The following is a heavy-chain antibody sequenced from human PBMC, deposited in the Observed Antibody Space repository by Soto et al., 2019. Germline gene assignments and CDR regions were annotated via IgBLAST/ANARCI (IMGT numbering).Heavy chain of an antibody. V-gene: IGHV4-34*01. Sequence: QVQLQQWGAGLLKPSETLSLTCAVYGGFFSGYYWSWIRQPPGKGLEWIGEINHSGITNYNPCVTSGATISVDTCKSQYSLQLSSVTAADAAVYYCGRERWRSSPWGHGTMETVSS. CDR1: GGFFSGYY. J-gene: IGHJ5*02. CDR3: GRERWRSSP. CDR2: INHSGIT. D-gene: IGHD4-17*01.